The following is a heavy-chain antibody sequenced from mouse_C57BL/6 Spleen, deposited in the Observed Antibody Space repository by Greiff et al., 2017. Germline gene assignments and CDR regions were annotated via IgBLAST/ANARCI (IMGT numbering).Heavy chain of an antibody. J-gene: IGHJ2*01. CDR3: ARQLRSYFDY. CDR2: IYPGRGNT. D-gene: IGHD3-2*02. CDR1: GYTFTDYY. Sequence: QMQLKESGAELVRPGASVKLSCKASGYTFTDYYINWVKQRPGQGLEWIARIYPGRGNTYYNEKFTGKATLTAEKSSSTAYMQRSSLTSEDSAVYFCARQLRSYFDYWGQGTTLTVSA. V-gene: IGHV1-76*01.